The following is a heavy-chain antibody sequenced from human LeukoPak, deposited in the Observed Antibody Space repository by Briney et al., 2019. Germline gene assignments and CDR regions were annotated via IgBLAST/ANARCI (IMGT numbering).Heavy chain of an antibody. Sequence: GGPLRLSCAASGFTFSSYGMHWVRQAPGKGLEWVAVIWYDGSNKYYADSVKGRFTISRDNSKNTLFLQMNSLRAEDTAVYYCARSPRGYSGYDFDYWGQGTLVTVSS. J-gene: IGHJ4*02. V-gene: IGHV3-33*01. D-gene: IGHD5-12*01. CDR2: IWYDGSNK. CDR1: GFTFSSYG. CDR3: ARSPRGYSGYDFDY.